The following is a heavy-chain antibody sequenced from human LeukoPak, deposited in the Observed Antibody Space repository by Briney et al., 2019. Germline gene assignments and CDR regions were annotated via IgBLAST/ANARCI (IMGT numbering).Heavy chain of an antibody. CDR2: INPNSGGT. J-gene: IGHJ4*02. D-gene: IGHD3-22*01. CDR1: GYTFTGYY. Sequence: ASVKVSCKASGYTFTGYYMHWARQAPGQGLEWMGWINPNSGGTNYAQKFQGRVTMTRDTSISTAYMELSRLRSDDTAVYYCARPEHYYDSSGYSYWGQGTLVTVSS. V-gene: IGHV1-2*02. CDR3: ARPEHYYDSSGYSY.